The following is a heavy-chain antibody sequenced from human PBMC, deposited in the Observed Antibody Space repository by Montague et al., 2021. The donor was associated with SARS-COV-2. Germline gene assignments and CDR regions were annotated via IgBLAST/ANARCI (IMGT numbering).Heavy chain of an antibody. CDR2: IYYSGST. CDR3: ARSPTSYYYDSKAAPATPDAFDI. D-gene: IGHD3-22*01. CDR1: GGSISSSSYY. V-gene: IGHV4-39*01. J-gene: IGHJ3*02. Sequence: SETLSLTCTVSGGSISSSSYYWGWIRQPPGKGLEWIGSIYYSGSTYYNPSLKSRVTISVDTSKNQFSLKLSFVTAADTAVYYCARSPTSYYYDSKAAPATPDAFDIWGQGTMVTVSS.